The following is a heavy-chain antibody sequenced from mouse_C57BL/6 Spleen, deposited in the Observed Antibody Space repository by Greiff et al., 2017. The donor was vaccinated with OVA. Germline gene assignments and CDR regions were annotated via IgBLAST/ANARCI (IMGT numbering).Heavy chain of an antibody. V-gene: IGHV3-6*01. CDR1: GYSITSGYY. CDR3: ARGWRNAMDY. Sequence: EVQLVESGPGLVKPSQSLSLTCSVTGYSITSGYYWNWIRQFPGNKLEWMGYISYDGSNNYNPSLKNRISITRDTSKNQFFLKLNSVTTEDTATYYCARGWRNAMDYWGQGTSVTVSS. CDR2: ISYDGSN. J-gene: IGHJ4*01.